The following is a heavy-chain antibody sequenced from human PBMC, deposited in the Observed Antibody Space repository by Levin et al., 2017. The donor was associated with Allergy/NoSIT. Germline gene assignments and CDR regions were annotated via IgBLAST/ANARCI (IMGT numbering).Heavy chain of an antibody. Sequence: SCAASGFTFSSYAMHWVRQAPGKGLEWVAVISYDGSNKYYADSVKGRFTISRDNSKNTLYLQMNSLRAEDTAVYYCARGGDTAMVTGFDYWGQGTLVTVSS. V-gene: IGHV3-30-3*01. CDR1: GFTFSSYA. CDR2: ISYDGSNK. D-gene: IGHD5-18*01. CDR3: ARGGDTAMVTGFDY. J-gene: IGHJ4*02.